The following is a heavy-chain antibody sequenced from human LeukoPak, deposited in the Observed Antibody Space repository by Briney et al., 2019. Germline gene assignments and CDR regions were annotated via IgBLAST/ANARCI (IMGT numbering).Heavy chain of an antibody. D-gene: IGHD4-17*01. CDR2: IRQDGSEK. Sequence: GGSLRFSCAASGFTFSSYWMSWVRQAPGKGLEWVANIRQDGSEKYYVDSAKGRFTISRDNAKNSLYLQMNSLRAEDTAVYYCARDLTVTTNPLDYWGQGTLVTVSS. CDR3: ARDLTVTTNPLDY. CDR1: GFTFSSYW. J-gene: IGHJ4*02. V-gene: IGHV3-7*01.